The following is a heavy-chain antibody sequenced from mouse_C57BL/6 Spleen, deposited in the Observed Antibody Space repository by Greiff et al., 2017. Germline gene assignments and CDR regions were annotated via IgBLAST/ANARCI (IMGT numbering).Heavy chain of an antibody. CDR3: ARPNSSAWLAY. J-gene: IGHJ3*01. CDR2: ISTGSSTI. D-gene: IGHD3-1*01. Sequence: EVHLVESGGGLVKPGGSLKLSCAASGFTFSDYGMHWVRQAPEKGLEWVAYISTGSSTINYADTVKGRVTISRDNAKNTLVLQMTSLRFEDTAMYYCARPNSSAWLAYWGQGTLVTVSA. CDR1: GFTFSDYG. V-gene: IGHV5-17*01.